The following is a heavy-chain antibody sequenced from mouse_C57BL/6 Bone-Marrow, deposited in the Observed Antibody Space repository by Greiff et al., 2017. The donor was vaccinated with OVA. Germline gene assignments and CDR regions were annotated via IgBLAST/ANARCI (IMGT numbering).Heavy chain of an antibody. CDR3: ARQIYYGSSYWYFDV. CDR1: GFTFSDYY. CDR2: ISNGGGST. Sequence: EVKVVESGGGLVQPGGSLKLSCAASGFTFSDYYMYWVRQTPEKRLEWVAYISNGGGSTYYPDTVKGRFTIPRDNAKNTLYLQMSRLKSEDTAMYYCARQIYYGSSYWYFDVWGTGTTVTVSS. J-gene: IGHJ1*03. D-gene: IGHD1-1*01. V-gene: IGHV5-12*01.